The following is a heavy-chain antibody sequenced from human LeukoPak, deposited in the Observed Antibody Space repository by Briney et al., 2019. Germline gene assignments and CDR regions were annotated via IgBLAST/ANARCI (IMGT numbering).Heavy chain of an antibody. CDR2: IYTSGST. CDR3: ARAHYYGSGSVYYYYGMDV. Sequence: SETLSLTCTASGGSISSYYWSWIRQPAGKGLEWIGRIYTSGSTNYNPSLKSRVTMSVDTSKNQFSLKLSSVTAADTAVYYCARAHYYGSGSVYYYYGMDVWGQGTTVTVSS. CDR1: GGSISSYY. D-gene: IGHD3-10*01. V-gene: IGHV4-4*07. J-gene: IGHJ6*02.